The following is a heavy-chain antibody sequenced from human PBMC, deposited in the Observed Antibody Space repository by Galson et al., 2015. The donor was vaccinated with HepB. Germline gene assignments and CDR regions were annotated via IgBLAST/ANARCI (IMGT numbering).Heavy chain of an antibody. J-gene: IGHJ4*02. CDR3: ARGGIAAADHLDY. D-gene: IGHD6-25*01. CDR2: IIPIFGTA. CDR1: GGTFSSYA. V-gene: IGHV1-69*06. Sequence: SVKVSCKASGGTFSSYAISWVRQAPGQGLEWMGGIIPIFGTANYAQKFQGRVTITADKSTSTAYMELSSLRSEDTAVYYCARGGIAAADHLDYWGQGTLVTVSS.